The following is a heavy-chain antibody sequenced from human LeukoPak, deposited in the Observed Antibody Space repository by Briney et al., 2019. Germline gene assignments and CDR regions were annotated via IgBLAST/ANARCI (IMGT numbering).Heavy chain of an antibody. CDR3: ARAFCGDACSSHYLDV. J-gene: IGHJ6*03. V-gene: IGHV4-30-4*08. CDR2: IYYSGTT. D-gene: IGHD2-21*01. Sequence: PSQTLSLTCTVSGGSISSSGYWWSWIRQAPGAGLEWIGYIYYSGTTFYNPSLESRPTMSLDTSKNQFSLKLTSVTAADTAVYYCARAFCGDACSSHYLDVWGRGTTVTVAS. CDR1: GGSISSSGYW.